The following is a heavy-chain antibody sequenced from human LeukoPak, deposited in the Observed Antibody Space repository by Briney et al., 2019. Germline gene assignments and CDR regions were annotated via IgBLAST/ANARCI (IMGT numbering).Heavy chain of an antibody. CDR1: GGTFSTYA. D-gene: IGHD3-22*01. V-gene: IGHV1-69*13. J-gene: IGHJ1*01. Sequence: ASVNVSCKASGGTFSTYAISWVRQAPGQGLEWMGGIIPILGTANYAQRFQGRVTLTADESSSTAYMALSSLRSEDTAMYYCATTRDYYDTSRYTLLQDWGQGTLVTVSS. CDR2: IIPILGTA. CDR3: ATTRDYYDTSRYTLLQD.